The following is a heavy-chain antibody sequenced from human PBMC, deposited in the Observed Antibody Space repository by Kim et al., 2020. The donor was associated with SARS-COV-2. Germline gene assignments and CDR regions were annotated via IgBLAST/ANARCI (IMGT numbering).Heavy chain of an antibody. V-gene: IGHV3-23*01. CDR2: LSAPGGSA. Sequence: GVSLRLSCAASGFTFNTYPMSWIRQTPGKGLEWVSGLSAPGGSAYYADSVQGRFIISRDNSKNILYLQMNSLGVEDTAIYYCARDLGYGDYTAFDIWGQGTMVTVSS. CDR1: GFTFNTYP. D-gene: IGHD4-17*01. CDR3: ARDLGYGDYTAFDI. J-gene: IGHJ3*02.